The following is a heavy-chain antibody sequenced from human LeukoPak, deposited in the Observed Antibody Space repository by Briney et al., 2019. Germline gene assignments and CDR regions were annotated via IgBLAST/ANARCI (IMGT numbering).Heavy chain of an antibody. CDR1: GFTFSSYT. CDR2: ISSSSTYI. J-gene: IGHJ4*02. V-gene: IGHV3-21*04. CDR3: ARSHNDNSGSMDY. Sequence: GGSLRLSCAASGFTFSSYTMNWVRQAPGKGLEWVSSISSSSTYIYYADSVKGRFTISRDNAKNSLYLQMNSLRAEDTAVYYCARSHNDNSGSMDYWGQGALVTVSS. D-gene: IGHD1-26*01.